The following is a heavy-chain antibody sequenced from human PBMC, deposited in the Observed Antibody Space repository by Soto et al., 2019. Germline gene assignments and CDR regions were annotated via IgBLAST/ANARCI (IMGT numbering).Heavy chain of an antibody. V-gene: IGHV4-39*01. Sequence: SETLSLTCTVSGGSISSSSYYWGWIRQPPGKGLEWIGSIYYSGSTYYNPSLKSRVTISVDTSKNQFSLKLSSVTAADTAVYYCASIFGDCSSTSCPVYYYYYYMDVWGKGTTVTVSS. D-gene: IGHD2-2*01. CDR2: IYYSGST. J-gene: IGHJ6*03. CDR3: ASIFGDCSSTSCPVYYYYYYMDV. CDR1: GGSISSSSYY.